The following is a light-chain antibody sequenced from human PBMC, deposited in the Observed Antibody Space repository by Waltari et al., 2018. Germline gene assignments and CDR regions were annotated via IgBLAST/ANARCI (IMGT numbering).Light chain of an antibody. V-gene: IGKV1-33*01. CDR1: QDIRKN. Sequence: DIQMTQSPSSLSASVGDRVTITGQASQDIRKNLNWFQQKPGKAPPVLIFDASNSQAAVPSRFSGSGSGTDFAFTISSLQPEDIGTYYCQQYANLPLTFGGGTRVEIK. J-gene: IGKJ4*01. CDR3: QQYANLPLT. CDR2: DAS.